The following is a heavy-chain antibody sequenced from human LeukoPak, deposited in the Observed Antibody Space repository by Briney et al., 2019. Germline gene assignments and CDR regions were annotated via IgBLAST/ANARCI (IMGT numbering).Heavy chain of an antibody. CDR1: GFAVSSNH. CDR2: IYSTGGT. D-gene: IGHD2-15*01. J-gene: IGHJ4*02. V-gene: IGHV3-53*01. CDR3: ARGYCSGDNCFIDF. Sequence: GGSLRLSCAASGFAVSSNHMNWVRQAPGKGLEWVSLIYSTGGTYYADSVKGRFTISRDNSKNTLYLQMNSLTAEDTAVYYCARGYCSGDNCFIDFWGQGTLVTVSS.